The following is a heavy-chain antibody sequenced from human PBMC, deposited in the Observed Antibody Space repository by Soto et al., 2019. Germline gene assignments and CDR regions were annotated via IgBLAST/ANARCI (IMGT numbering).Heavy chain of an antibody. CDR3: ARDYGDYPNYYGMDV. CDR2: ISYDGSNK. Sequence: QVQLVESGGGVVQPGRSLRLSCAASGFTFSSYAMHWVRQAPGKGLEWVAVISYDGSNKYYADSVKGRFTISRDNSKNTLYLQMNSLRAEDTAVHYCARDYGDYPNYYGMDVWGQGTTVTVSS. CDR1: GFTFSSYA. D-gene: IGHD4-17*01. V-gene: IGHV3-30-3*01. J-gene: IGHJ6*02.